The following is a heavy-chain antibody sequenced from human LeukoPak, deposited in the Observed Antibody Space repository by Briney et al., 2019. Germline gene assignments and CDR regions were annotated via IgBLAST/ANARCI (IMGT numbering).Heavy chain of an antibody. D-gene: IGHD6-6*01. CDR3: ARDGRPGIAARPPPGYYYYYMDV. J-gene: IGHJ6*03. CDR2: INHSGST. V-gene: IGHV4-34*01. Sequence: PSETLSLTCAVYGGSFSGYYWSWIRQPPGKGLEWIGEINHSGSTNYNPSLKSRVTISVDKSKNQFSLKLSSVTAADTAVYYCARDGRPGIAARPPPGYYYYYMDVWGKGTTVTVSS. CDR1: GGSFSGYY.